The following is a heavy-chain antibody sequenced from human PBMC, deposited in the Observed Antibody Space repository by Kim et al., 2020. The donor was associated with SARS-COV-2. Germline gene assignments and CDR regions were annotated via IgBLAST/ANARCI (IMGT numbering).Heavy chain of an antibody. J-gene: IGHJ4*02. Sequence: ASVKVSCKVSRYTLTELSMHWVRQAPGKGLEWMGGFDPEDGETIYAQKFQGRVTITEDTSTDTAYMELSSLRSEDTAVYYCATLDSSGYYKEYYFDYWGQGTLVTVSS. CDR3: ATLDSSGYYKEYYFDY. CDR2: FDPEDGET. D-gene: IGHD3-22*01. V-gene: IGHV1-24*01. CDR1: RYTLTELS.